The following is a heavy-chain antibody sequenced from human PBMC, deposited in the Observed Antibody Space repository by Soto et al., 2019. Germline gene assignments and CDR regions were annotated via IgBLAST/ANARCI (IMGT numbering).Heavy chain of an antibody. Sequence: QVQLVESGGGVVQPGRSLRLSCAASGFTFSSYAMHWVRQAPGKGLEWVAVISYDGSNKYYADSVKGRFTISRDNSKNTLYPQMNSLRAEDTAVYYCARASKAGIAAAGTSWMRDYYYYYGMDVWGQGTTVTVSS. CDR2: ISYDGSNK. V-gene: IGHV3-30-3*01. CDR1: GFTFSSYA. J-gene: IGHJ6*02. CDR3: ARASKAGIAAAGTSWMRDYYYYYGMDV. D-gene: IGHD6-13*01.